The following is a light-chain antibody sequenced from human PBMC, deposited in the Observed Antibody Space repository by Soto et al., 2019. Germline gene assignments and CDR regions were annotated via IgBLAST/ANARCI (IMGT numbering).Light chain of an antibody. CDR2: VAS. CDR3: QQYGSSPPIT. J-gene: IGKJ5*01. V-gene: IGKV3-20*01. Sequence: EIXLTQSPGTLSLSPEERATHSCXASQSVSSIYLAWYQQKPGQAPRLLIYVASSRATGIPDRFSGSGSGTDFTLTISRLEPEDFAVYYCQQYGSSPPITFGQGTRLEIK. CDR1: QSVSSIY.